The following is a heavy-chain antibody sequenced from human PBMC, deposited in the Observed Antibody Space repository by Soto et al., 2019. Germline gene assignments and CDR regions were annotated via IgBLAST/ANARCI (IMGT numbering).Heavy chain of an antibody. CDR2: IYPGDHET. V-gene: IGHV5-51*01. CDR3: ARSPRSSPYFDY. Sequence: LKISCQCSGYTFSNFWIGWVRQLPGKGPEWMGIIYPGDHETRYSPSFHGKVTISADKSINTAYLQWNSLEASDTAFYFCARSPRSSPYFDYWGQGALVTVSS. CDR1: GYTFSNFW. D-gene: IGHD6-13*01. J-gene: IGHJ4*02.